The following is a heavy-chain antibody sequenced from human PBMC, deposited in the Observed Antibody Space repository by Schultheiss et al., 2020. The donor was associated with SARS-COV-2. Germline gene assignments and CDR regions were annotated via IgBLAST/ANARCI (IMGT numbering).Heavy chain of an antibody. CDR2: INHSGST. CDR3: ARRAYCGDDCFPFDY. J-gene: IGHJ4*02. Sequence: SQTLSLTCAVYGGSFSGYYWSWIRQPPGKGLEWIGEINHSGSTNYNPSLKSRVTISVDTSKNQFSLNLHSVTAADTAVYYCARRAYCGDDCFPFDYWGQGTLVTVSS. V-gene: IGHV4-34*01. D-gene: IGHD2-21*01. CDR1: GGSFSGYY.